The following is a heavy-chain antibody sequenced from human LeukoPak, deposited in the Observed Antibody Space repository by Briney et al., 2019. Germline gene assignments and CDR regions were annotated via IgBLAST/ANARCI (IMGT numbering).Heavy chain of an antibody. CDR2: ISNSDGKT. J-gene: IGHJ4*02. CDR1: GFTFSSYA. D-gene: IGHD3-10*01. Sequence: GGSLRLSCAASGFTFSSYAMSWVRQAPGKGLEWVSTISNSDGKTYYADSVKGRFTISRDNSKNTLYLQMNSLRAEDTAVYYCARVTYGSGTYGAFDYWGQGTLVTVSS. V-gene: IGHV3-23*01. CDR3: ARVTYGSGTYGAFDY.